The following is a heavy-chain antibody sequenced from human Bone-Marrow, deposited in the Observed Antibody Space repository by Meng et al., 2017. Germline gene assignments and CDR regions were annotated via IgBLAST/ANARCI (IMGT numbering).Heavy chain of an antibody. CDR3: ARDGSAMIIWGVGLFGNWFDP. CDR1: GFTFSSYS. J-gene: IGHJ5*02. D-gene: IGHD3-22*01. CDR2: ISSSSSYI. Sequence: GESLMISFAAPGFTFSSYSMNWVRQAPGKGLEGVSSISSSSSYIYYADAVKGRFTISRDNAKNSLYLQMNSLRAEDTAVYYCARDGSAMIIWGVGLFGNWFDPWGQGTLVTVSS. V-gene: IGHV3-21*01.